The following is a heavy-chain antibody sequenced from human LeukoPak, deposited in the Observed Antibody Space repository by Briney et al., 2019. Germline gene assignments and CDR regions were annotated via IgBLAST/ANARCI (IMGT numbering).Heavy chain of an antibody. J-gene: IGHJ4*02. D-gene: IGHD3-10*01. CDR1: GGTFSRYA. V-gene: IGHV1-69*06. CDR2: IIPIFGTA. Sequence: SVKVSCQASGGTFSRYAISWVRQAPGQGLEWMGGIIPIFGTANYAQKFQGRVTITADKSTSTAYMELSSLRSEDTAVYYCAPTYYYCSGSYGPFDYWGQGTLVTVSS. CDR3: APTYYYCSGSYGPFDY.